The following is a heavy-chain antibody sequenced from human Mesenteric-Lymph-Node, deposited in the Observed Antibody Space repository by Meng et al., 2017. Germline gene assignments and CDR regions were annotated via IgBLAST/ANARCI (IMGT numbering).Heavy chain of an antibody. D-gene: IGHD4-17*01. J-gene: IGHJ4*02. CDR3: ARGPTTYLDY. V-gene: IGHV4-30-4*01. CDR1: GGSISSGDSY. Sequence: QSHSQDPGPGLVKPSQTLSLTCSVSGGSISSGDSYWSWIRQPPGKGLEWIGYIYNSGSTYYNPSLKSRVTISVDTSKNQFSLKLSSVTAADTAVYYCARGPTTYLDYWVPGTLVPSPQ. CDR2: IYNSGST.